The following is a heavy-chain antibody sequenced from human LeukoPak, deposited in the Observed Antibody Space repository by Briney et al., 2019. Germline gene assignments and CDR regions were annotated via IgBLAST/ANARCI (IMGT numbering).Heavy chain of an antibody. V-gene: IGHV3-53*01. J-gene: IGHJ3*02. D-gene: IGHD6-13*01. CDR2: IYSGGST. CDR3: ASKNKLVLDAFDI. CDR1: GFTFSSYS. Sequence: GGSLRLSCAASGFTFSSYSMNWVRQAPGKGLEWVSVIYSGGSTYYADSVKGRFTISRDNSKNTLYLQMDSLRAEDTAVYYCASKNKLVLDAFDIWGQGTMVTVSS.